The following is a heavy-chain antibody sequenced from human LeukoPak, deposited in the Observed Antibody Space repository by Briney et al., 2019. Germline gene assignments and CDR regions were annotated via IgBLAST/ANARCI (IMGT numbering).Heavy chain of an antibody. Sequence: GGSLRLSSAASGFTFSNCWMHWVRQAPGKGLVWVSRINSDGSRTNYADSVKGRFTISRDNAKNTLYLEMNSLRAEDTAVYYCARSSGTAVDYWGQGTLATVSS. V-gene: IGHV3-74*01. J-gene: IGHJ4*02. CDR1: GFTFSNCW. CDR3: ARSSGTAVDY. D-gene: IGHD3-22*01. CDR2: INSDGSRT.